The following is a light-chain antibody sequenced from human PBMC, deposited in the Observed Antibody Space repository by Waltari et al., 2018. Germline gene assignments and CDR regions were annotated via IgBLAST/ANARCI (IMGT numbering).Light chain of an antibody. CDR3: QQYSDNPMT. CDR1: PSISGW. Sequence: DIQMTQSPSTLSASVGDRVTIPCRASPSISGWLAWYQQKPGKAPKVLISKASSLESGVPSRFSGSGSGTEFTLTISSLQPEDFAIYYCQQYSDNPMTFGQGTRLENK. J-gene: IGKJ5*01. CDR2: KAS. V-gene: IGKV1-5*03.